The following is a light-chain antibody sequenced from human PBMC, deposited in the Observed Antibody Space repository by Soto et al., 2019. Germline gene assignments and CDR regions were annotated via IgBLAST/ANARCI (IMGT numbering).Light chain of an antibody. CDR1: QSVSSDS. Sequence: DIVLTQSPGTLSLSPGERATLSSRASQSVSSDSLAWYQQKPGQAPRLLIYGASSRATDIPDRFSGRGSGTDFTLTVSSLEPEDFAVYYCQQYGSSPQTFGQGTTVETK. CDR2: GAS. J-gene: IGKJ1*01. CDR3: QQYGSSPQT. V-gene: IGKV3-20*01.